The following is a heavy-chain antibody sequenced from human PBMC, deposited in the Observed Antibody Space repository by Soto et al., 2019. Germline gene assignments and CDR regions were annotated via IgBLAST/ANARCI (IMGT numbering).Heavy chain of an antibody. CDR3: ARVRNYDFWSGYPNYYYYYMDV. J-gene: IGHJ6*03. V-gene: IGHV1-18*01. CDR1: GYTFTSYG. Sequence: ASVKVSCKASGYTFTSYGISWVRQAPGQGLEWMGWISAYNGNTNYAQKLQGRVTMTTDTSTSTAYMELRSLRSDDTAVYYCARVRNYDFWSGYPNYYYYYMDVWGKGTTVTVS. D-gene: IGHD3-3*01. CDR2: ISAYNGNT.